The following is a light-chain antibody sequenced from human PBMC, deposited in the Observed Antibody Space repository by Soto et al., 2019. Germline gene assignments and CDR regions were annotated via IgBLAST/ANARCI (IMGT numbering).Light chain of an antibody. CDR2: DAS. J-gene: IGKJ5*01. CDR3: QQYGSSPIT. CDR1: QSISNH. Sequence: EIVLTQSPATLSLSPGERATLSCRASQSISNHLAWYQQRPGQAPRLLIYDASSRATGIPDRFSGSGSGTDFTLTISRLEPEDFAVYYCQQYGSSPITFGQGTRLEIK. V-gene: IGKV3-20*01.